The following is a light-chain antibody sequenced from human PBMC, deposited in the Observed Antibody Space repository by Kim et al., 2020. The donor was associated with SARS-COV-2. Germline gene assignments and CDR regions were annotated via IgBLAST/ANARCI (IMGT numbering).Light chain of an antibody. CDR3: QTCGTGIHV. V-gene: IGLV4-69*01. CDR2: VNSDGSH. CDR1: SGHSSYA. J-gene: IGLJ2*01. Sequence: ASLKLTCTLSSGHSSYAIAWHQQQPGKCPRYLMKVNSDGSHSRGTGIPDRFSGSSSGAERYLTISSLQSEDEADYYCQTCGTGIHVFGGGTKLTVL.